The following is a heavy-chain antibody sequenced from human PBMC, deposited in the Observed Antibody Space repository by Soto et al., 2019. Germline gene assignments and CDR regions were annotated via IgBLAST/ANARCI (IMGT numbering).Heavy chain of an antibody. J-gene: IGHJ4*02. V-gene: IGHV1-8*01. CDR2: MNPNSGNT. CDR1: GYTFTSYD. D-gene: IGHD3-9*01. Sequence: ASVKVSCKXSGYTFTSYDINWVRQATGQGLEWMGWMNPNSGNTGYAQKFQGRVTMTRNTSISTAYMELSSLRSEDTAVYYCARGGRPGHINDILTPFDYWGQGTLVTVSS. CDR3: ARGGRPGHINDILTPFDY.